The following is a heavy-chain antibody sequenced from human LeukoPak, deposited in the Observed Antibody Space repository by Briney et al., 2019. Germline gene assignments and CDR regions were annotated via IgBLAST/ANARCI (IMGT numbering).Heavy chain of an antibody. CDR3: AKDRSQWLVLGYFDY. V-gene: IGHV3-23*01. CDR1: GFTFSSSA. CDR2: ISGSGDST. D-gene: IGHD6-19*01. J-gene: IGHJ4*02. Sequence: GGSLRLSCAASGFTFSSSAMSWVRQAPGKGLEWVSGISGSGDSTYFADSVKGRFTISRDNSKNTLYLQMNSLRAEDAAVYYCAKDRSQWLVLGYFDYWGQGTLVTVSS.